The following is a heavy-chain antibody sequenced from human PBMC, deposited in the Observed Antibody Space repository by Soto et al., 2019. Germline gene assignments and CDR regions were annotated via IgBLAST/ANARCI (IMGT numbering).Heavy chain of an antibody. CDR1: GGSISSYY. J-gene: IGHJ2*01. Sequence: QVQLQESGPGLVKPSETLSLTCTVSGGSISSYYWSWIRQPPGKGLEWIGYIYYSGSTNYNPSLHSRGTASVDTSKTQFSRKLSSVTAADTAVYYCAGQWLPRGYWYFDLWGRGTLVTVSS. CDR3: AGQWLPRGYWYFDL. CDR2: IYYSGST. D-gene: IGHD6-19*01. V-gene: IGHV4-59*12.